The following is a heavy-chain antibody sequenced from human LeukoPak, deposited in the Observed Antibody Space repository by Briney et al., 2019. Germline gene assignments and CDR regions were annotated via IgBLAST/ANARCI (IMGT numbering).Heavy chain of an antibody. D-gene: IGHD6-6*01. Sequence: GGSLRLSCAASGFTFSSYDMHWVRQAPGKGLEWVAVISYDGSNKYYADSVKGRFTISRDNSKNTLYLQMNSLRAEDTAVYYCAKNTQYSGYYDCWGQGTLVAVSS. CDR2: ISYDGSNK. CDR3: AKNTQYSGYYDC. V-gene: IGHV3-30*18. J-gene: IGHJ4*02. CDR1: GFTFSSYD.